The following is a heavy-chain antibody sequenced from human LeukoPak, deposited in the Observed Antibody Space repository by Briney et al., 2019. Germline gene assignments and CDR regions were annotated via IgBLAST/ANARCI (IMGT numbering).Heavy chain of an antibody. CDR1: GGSINIDNYY. CDR2: SFYRGSA. CDR3: ARDMSAAAIPTYANWFDP. V-gene: IGHV4-39*07. J-gene: IGHJ5*02. Sequence: PSETLSLTCTVSGGSINIDNYYWGWIRQPPGKGLEWIGSSFYRGSAYYDPSLKSRVTISVDTSKNQFSLKLSSVTAADTAVYYCARDMSAAAIPTYANWFDPWGQGTLVTVSS. D-gene: IGHD2-2*02.